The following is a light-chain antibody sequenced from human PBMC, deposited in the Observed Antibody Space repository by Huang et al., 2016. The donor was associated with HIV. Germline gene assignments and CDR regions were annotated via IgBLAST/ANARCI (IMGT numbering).Light chain of an antibody. CDR3: QQSYSNTFT. V-gene: IGKV1-39*01. CDR1: QSISSY. Sequence: DIQMTQSPSSLSASVGDRVIITCRASQSISSYLNWYQQQQGKAPNRLIYAASSLQSGVPSRFSGSGSGTDFTLTIRSLQPEDFATYYCQQSYSNTFTFGAGTKVDVK. CDR2: AAS. J-gene: IGKJ3*01.